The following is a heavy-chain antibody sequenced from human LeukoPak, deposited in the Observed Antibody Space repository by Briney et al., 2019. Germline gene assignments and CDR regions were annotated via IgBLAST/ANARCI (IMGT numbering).Heavy chain of an antibody. J-gene: IGHJ3*02. CDR2: IHDDGIVT. Sequence: GGSLRLSCAASGFTFTAYAMSWFRQTPEKGLEWVANIHDDGIVTHYVDSVKGRFTISRDNAKNSLYLQMNSLRAEDTAVYYCARADHRTTVTTNTAFDIWGQGTMVAVSS. D-gene: IGHD4-17*01. CDR1: GFTFTAYA. V-gene: IGHV3-7*03. CDR3: ARADHRTTVTTNTAFDI.